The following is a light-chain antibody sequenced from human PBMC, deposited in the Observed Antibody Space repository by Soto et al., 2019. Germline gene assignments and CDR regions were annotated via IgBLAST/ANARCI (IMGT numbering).Light chain of an antibody. CDR3: CSYAGSYLVV. J-gene: IGLJ2*01. V-gene: IGLV2-11*01. CDR2: DVS. Sequence: QSALTQPRSLSGSPGQSVTISCTGTSSDVGGYNYVSWYQQHPGKAPKLMIYDVSKRPSGVPDRFSGSKSGNTASLTISGLQAEDEADYYCCSYAGSYLVVFGGGTKLTVL. CDR1: SSDVGGYNY.